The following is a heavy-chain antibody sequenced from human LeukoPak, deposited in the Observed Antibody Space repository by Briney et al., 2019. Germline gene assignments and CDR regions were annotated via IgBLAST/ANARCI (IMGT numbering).Heavy chain of an antibody. J-gene: IGHJ4*02. V-gene: IGHV3-64*04. CDR1: GFTFSRHA. CDR3: ARNLNSPIAVAGSDY. Sequence: PGGSLRLSCSASGFTFSRHAMHWVRQAPGKGLEFVSAISSNGGNTFYADSVRGRFTISRDNAKNSLYLQMNSLTAEDTAVYYCARNLNSPIAVAGSDYWGQGTLVTVSS. CDR2: ISSNGGNT. D-gene: IGHD6-19*01.